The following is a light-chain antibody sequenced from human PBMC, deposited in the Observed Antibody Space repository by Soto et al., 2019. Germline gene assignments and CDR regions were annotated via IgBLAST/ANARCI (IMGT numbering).Light chain of an antibody. CDR2: GAS. Sequence: EIVLTQSPGTLSLSPGERATLSCRASQSVSNNYLAWYQQKPGQAPRLLIYGASNRATGIPSRFSGSGSGTEFTLTISSLEPEDFAVYYCQQRSNWPRTFDQGTKVDI. J-gene: IGKJ1*01. CDR1: QSVSNNY. V-gene: IGKV3-11*01. CDR3: QQRSNWPRT.